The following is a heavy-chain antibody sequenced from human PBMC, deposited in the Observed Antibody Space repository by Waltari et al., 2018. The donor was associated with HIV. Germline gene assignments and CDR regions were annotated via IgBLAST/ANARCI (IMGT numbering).Heavy chain of an antibody. J-gene: IGHJ5*02. Sequence: EVLLAESGGGLIQPGGSLGLSCTASNFSISAKHVTWIRPAPGGSLECVAGIYPDDTTHYADSVSGRFTISRAKSRTIVFLLMNSLFVDDTATYFCATVVRYYGPWGQGTRVTVSS. V-gene: IGHV3-53*01. CDR1: NFSISAKH. CDR2: IYPDDTT. D-gene: IGHD3-22*01. CDR3: ATVVRYYGP.